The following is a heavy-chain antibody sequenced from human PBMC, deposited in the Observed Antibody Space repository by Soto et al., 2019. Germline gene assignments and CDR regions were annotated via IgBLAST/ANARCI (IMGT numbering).Heavy chain of an antibody. V-gene: IGHV4-39*01. Sequence: QLQLQESGPGLVKPSETLSLTCTVSGGSISSSSYYWGWIRQPPGKGLEWIGSIYYSGSTYYNPSLKSRVTISVDTSKNQFSLKLSSVTAADTAVYYCARPFHDYGDKSLKANWFDPWGQGTLVTVSS. CDR3: ARPFHDYGDKSLKANWFDP. D-gene: IGHD4-17*01. CDR2: IYYSGST. CDR1: GGSISSSSYY. J-gene: IGHJ5*02.